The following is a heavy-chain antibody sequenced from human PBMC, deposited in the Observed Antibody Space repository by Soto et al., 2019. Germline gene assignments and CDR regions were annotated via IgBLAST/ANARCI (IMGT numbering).Heavy chain of an antibody. CDR2: IYHSGST. CDR1: GYSISSGYY. V-gene: IGHV4-38-2*01. Sequence: SETLSLTCAVSGYSISSGYYWGLIRQPPGKGLEWIGSIYHSGSTYYNPSLKSRVTISVDTSKNQFSLKLRSVTAADTAVYYCARKKGAGTEYYYYGMDVWGQGTTVTVSS. D-gene: IGHD6-19*01. J-gene: IGHJ6*02. CDR3: ARKKGAGTEYYYYGMDV.